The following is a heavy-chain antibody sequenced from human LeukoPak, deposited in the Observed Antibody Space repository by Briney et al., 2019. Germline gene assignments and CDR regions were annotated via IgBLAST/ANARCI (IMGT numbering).Heavy chain of an antibody. Sequence: PGGSLRLSCAASGSTFTNYGMHWVRQAPGKGLEWVALITYDGYYKYSSDSVKGRFTISSDTSKNTLYLQMNSLRAEDTAVYYCARDLSPVVRASPMGYWGQGTPVTVSS. V-gene: IGHV3-30*03. D-gene: IGHD3-10*01. J-gene: IGHJ4*02. CDR1: GSTFTNYG. CDR2: ITYDGYYK. CDR3: ARDLSPVVRASPMGY.